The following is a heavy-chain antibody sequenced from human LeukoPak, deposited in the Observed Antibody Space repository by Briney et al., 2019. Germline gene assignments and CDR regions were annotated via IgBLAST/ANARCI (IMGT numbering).Heavy chain of an antibody. V-gene: IGHV6-1*01. Sequence: SQTLSLTYAISGDRVSSNSAAWNWLRQSPSRGLEWVGRTYYRSKWYNDYALSVRGRITINPDTSKNQSSLQLNSMTPEDTAVYYCTRGWNSFDYWGQGTLVTVSS. CDR3: TRGWNSFDY. CDR2: TYYRSKWYN. CDR1: GDRVSSNSAA. D-gene: IGHD1-1*01. J-gene: IGHJ4*02.